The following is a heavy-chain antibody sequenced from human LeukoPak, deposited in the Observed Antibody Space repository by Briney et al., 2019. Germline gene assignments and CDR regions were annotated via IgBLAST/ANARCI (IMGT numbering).Heavy chain of an antibody. V-gene: IGHV4-4*07. J-gene: IGHJ4*02. Sequence: SETLSLTCTVSGGSISSYYWSWIRQPAGKGLEWIGRIYTSGSTNYNPSLKSRVTMSVDTSKNQFSLKLGSVTAADTAVYYCARDLYDSSGYPHPPFDYWGQGTLVTVSS. CDR2: IYTSGST. D-gene: IGHD3-22*01. CDR3: ARDLYDSSGYPHPPFDY. CDR1: GGSISSYY.